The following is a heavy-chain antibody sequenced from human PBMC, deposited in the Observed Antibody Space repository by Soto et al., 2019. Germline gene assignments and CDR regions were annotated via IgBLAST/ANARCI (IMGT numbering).Heavy chain of an antibody. J-gene: IGHJ4*02. CDR1: GFSFDDYG. Sequence: GGSLRLSCAASGFSFDDYGMSWVRQVPGKMLEWVAGINWNGRTKDYVDSVKGRFTISRDTAKSSVYLQMNSLRAEDTALYFCARASPRGRYFDWLIFPLGHWGQGTLVTVSS. CDR3: ARASPRGRYFDWLIFPLGH. CDR2: INWNGRTK. D-gene: IGHD3-9*01. V-gene: IGHV3-20*04.